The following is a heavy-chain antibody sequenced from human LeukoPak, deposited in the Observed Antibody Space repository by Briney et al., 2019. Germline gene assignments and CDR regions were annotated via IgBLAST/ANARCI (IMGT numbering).Heavy chain of an antibody. Sequence: GGSLRLSCAASGFTFSEYWMLWVRQAPGKGLESVSRINTDGTVTTYADSVKGRFTVSRDNADNTMFLQMNSVRDEDTAVYYCATKQWLAPPPDSWGQGTPVTVSS. D-gene: IGHD6-19*01. CDR2: INTDGTVT. CDR3: ATKQWLAPPPDS. CDR1: GFTFSEYW. J-gene: IGHJ4*02. V-gene: IGHV3-74*01.